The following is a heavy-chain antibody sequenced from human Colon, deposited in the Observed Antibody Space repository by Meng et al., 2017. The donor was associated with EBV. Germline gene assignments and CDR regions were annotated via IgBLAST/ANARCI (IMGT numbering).Heavy chain of an antibody. CDR1: GGSISSGDYY. J-gene: IGHJ4*02. CDR3: ARDRGGLGAFDY. CDR2: IYYSGST. Sequence: QPQEAGPGLVKPSQTLSLTCTVSGGSISSGDYYWSWIRQPPGKGLEWIGYIYYSGSTYYNPSLKSRVTISVDTSKNQFSLKLSSVTAADTAVYYCARDRGGLGAFDYWGQGTLVTVSS. D-gene: IGHD5-12*01. V-gene: IGHV4-30-4*01.